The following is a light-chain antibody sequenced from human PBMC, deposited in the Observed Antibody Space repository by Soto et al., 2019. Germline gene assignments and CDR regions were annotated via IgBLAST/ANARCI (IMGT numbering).Light chain of an antibody. CDR3: QAWGTSTYV. J-gene: IGLJ1*01. CDR2: QDT. Sequence: SYELTKPPSVSVSPGQTASITCSGDKLGDKYVCWYQQKPGQSPVLVIYQDTKRPSGIPERFSGSNSGNTATLTISGTQAMDEADYYCQAWGTSTYVFGTGTKVTVL. V-gene: IGLV3-1*01. CDR1: KLGDKY.